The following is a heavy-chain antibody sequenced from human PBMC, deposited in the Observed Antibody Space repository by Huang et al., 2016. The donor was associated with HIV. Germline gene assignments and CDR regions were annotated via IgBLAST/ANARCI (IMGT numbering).Heavy chain of an antibody. J-gene: IGHJ4*02. D-gene: IGHD3-10*01. Sequence: WIRQFPDKGLEWIGYINHNGNIIYNPSLSARVTSTTDTSKNHFSLHLTSVTAADTALYYCARGFNYYASDNLGVYYFDSWGLGTLVTVSP. CDR3: ARGFNYYASDNLGVYYFDS. V-gene: IGHV4-34*01. CDR2: INHNGNI.